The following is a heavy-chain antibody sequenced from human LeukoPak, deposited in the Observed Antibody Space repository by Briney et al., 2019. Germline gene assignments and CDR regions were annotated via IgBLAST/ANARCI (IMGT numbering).Heavy chain of an antibody. D-gene: IGHD6-6*01. V-gene: IGHV4-59*01. Sequence: SETLSLTCTVSGCSISSYYWRWIRQPPGKGLEWIGYIYYSGSTNYSPSLKTRVTISVDTSKNQFSLKLSSVTAADTAVYYCAGGVAARGFEYWGEGKLVSVSS. CDR1: GCSISSYY. CDR2: IYYSGST. J-gene: IGHJ4*02. CDR3: AGGVAARGFEY.